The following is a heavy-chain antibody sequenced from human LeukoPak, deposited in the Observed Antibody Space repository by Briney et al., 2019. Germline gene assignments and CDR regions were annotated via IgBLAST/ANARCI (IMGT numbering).Heavy chain of an antibody. CDR2: IYYSGST. J-gene: IGHJ5*02. D-gene: IGHD3-16*02. Sequence: KPSQTLSLTCTVSGGSISSGDYYWRWIRQPPGKGLEWIGYIYYSGSTYYNPSLKSRVTISVDTSKNQFSLKLSSVTAADTAVYYCARVDGDYVWGSYRYSNWFDPWGQGTLVTVSS. CDR1: GGSISSGDYY. V-gene: IGHV4-30-4*08. CDR3: ARVDGDYVWGSYRYSNWFDP.